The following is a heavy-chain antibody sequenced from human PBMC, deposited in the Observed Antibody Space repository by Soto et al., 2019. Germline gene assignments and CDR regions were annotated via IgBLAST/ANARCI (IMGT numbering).Heavy chain of an antibody. J-gene: IGHJ6*02. CDR2: IIPIFGTA. Sequence: GASVKVSCKASGGTFSSYAISWVRQAPGQGLEWMGGIIPIFGTANYAQKFQGRVTITADESTSTAYMELSSLRSEDTAVYYCARDGTTGTFPNYYYYYVMDVWGQGTTVTVSS. V-gene: IGHV1-69*13. CDR3: ARDGTTGTFPNYYYYYVMDV. CDR1: GGTFSSYA. D-gene: IGHD1-1*01.